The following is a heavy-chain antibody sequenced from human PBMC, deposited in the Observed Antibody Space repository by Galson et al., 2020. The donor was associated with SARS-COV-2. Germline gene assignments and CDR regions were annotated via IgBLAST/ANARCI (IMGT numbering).Heavy chain of an antibody. CDR1: GFTFTSYA. Sequence: GSLRLSCAASGFTFTSYAVSWVRQAPGKGLEWVLSIRGGGTITYYADSVKGRFTVSRDNSKNTLFLEMNSLRAEDTAIYHCAKMGIWGSYYCDSWGRGVMVTVSS. CDR2: IRGGGTIT. J-gene: IGHJ4*02. CDR3: AKMGIWGSYYCDS. D-gene: IGHD3-16*01. V-gene: IGHV3-23*01.